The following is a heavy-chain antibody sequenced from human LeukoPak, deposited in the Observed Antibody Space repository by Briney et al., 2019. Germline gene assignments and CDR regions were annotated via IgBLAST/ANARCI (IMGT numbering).Heavy chain of an antibody. Sequence: ASVKVSCKASGYTFTSYDINWVRQATGQGLEWMGWMNPNSGNTGYAQKFQGRVTMTRNTSISTAYMELSSLRSEDTAVYYCARGVTMVRGLYYYYMDVWGKGTTVTVSS. CDR2: MNPNSGNT. CDR1: GYTFTSYD. CDR3: ARGVTMVRGLYYYYMDV. J-gene: IGHJ6*03. D-gene: IGHD3-10*01. V-gene: IGHV1-8*01.